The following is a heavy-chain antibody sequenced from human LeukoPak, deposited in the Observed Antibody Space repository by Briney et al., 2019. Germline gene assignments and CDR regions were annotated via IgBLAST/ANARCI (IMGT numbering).Heavy chain of an antibody. CDR2: IYYRGNT. D-gene: IGHD1-1*01. J-gene: IGHJ4*02. CDR1: GGSISSSPYY. CDR3: ARPTTGPATQGYDS. Sequence: PSETLSLTCTVSGGSISSSPYYWAWIRQPPGRGLEWIGSIYYRGNTYHNPSLKSRATISVDTSKNQFSLSVISVTAADTAVYFCARPTTGPATQGYDSWGQGILVTVAS. V-gene: IGHV4-39*01.